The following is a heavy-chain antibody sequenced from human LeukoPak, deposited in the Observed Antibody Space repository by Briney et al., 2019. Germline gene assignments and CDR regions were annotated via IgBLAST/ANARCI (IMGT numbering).Heavy chain of an antibody. CDR2: INHSGST. Sequence: SETLSLTCAVYGGSFSGYYWSWIRQPPGKGLEWIGEINHSGSTNYNPSLKSRVTMSVDTSKNQFSLKLSSVTAADTAVYYCARHSSGWYEFDYWGQGTLVTVSS. J-gene: IGHJ4*02. V-gene: IGHV4-34*01. D-gene: IGHD6-19*01. CDR1: GGSFSGYY. CDR3: ARHSSGWYEFDY.